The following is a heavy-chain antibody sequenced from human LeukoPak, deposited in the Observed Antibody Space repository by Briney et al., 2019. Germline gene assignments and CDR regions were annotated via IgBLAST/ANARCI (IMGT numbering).Heavy chain of an antibody. D-gene: IGHD1-1*01. J-gene: IGHJ4*02. CDR1: GFTFSAYA. CDR3: AKDLSPVDNRHDY. CDR2: ISGSGGST. V-gene: IGHV3-23*01. Sequence: AGGSLRLSCAASGFTFSAYAMNWVRQAPGKGLEWVSGISGSGGSTFYADSVKGRFTVSRDNSKNTVYLQMNSLRAEDTAVYYCAKDLSPVDNRHDYWGQGTLVTVSS.